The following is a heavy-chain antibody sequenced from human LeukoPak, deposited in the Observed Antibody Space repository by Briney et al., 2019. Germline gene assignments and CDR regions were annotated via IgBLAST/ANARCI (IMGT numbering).Heavy chain of an antibody. V-gene: IGHV4-59*01. D-gene: IGHD5-18*01. CDR1: GDSLNSYY. CDR2: IYYSGST. Sequence: SETLSLTCTVSGDSLNSYYWSWIRQPPGKGLEWIGYIYYSGSTNYNPSLKSRVTISVDTSKNQFSLKLTSVTAADTAVYYCTKGRIQLGYWGQGPLITVSS. CDR3: TKGRIQLGY. J-gene: IGHJ4*02.